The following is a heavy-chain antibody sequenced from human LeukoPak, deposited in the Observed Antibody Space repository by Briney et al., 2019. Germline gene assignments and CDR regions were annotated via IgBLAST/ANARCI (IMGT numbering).Heavy chain of an antibody. CDR1: GGSISSGDYY. V-gene: IGHV4-30-4*01. J-gene: IGHJ4*02. Sequence: SETLSLTCTVSGGSISSGDYYWSWIRQPPGKGLEWIGYIYYSGSTYYNPSLKSRVTISVDTSKNQFSLKLSSVTAADTAVYYCARDLGDGGDFLYYFDYWGQGTLVTVSS. CDR3: ARDLGDGGDFLYYFDY. CDR2: IYYSGST. D-gene: IGHD2-21*02.